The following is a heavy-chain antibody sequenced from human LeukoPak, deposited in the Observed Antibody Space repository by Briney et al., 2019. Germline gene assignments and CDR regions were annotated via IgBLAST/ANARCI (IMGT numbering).Heavy chain of an antibody. J-gene: IGHJ4*02. CDR2: IYTGGST. V-gene: IGHV4-4*09. D-gene: IGHD1-26*01. CDR3: ARHGWVGAPNFDY. CDR1: GGSISGYY. Sequence: SETLSLTCTVSGGSISGYYWSWIRQPPGKGLEWIGYIYTGGSTNHNPSLKSRVTISVDTSKNHFSLKLTSVTAADTAVYYCARHGWVGAPNFDYWGQGTLVTVSS.